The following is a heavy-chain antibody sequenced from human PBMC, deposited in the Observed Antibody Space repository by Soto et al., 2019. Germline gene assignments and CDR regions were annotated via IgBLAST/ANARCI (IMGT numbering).Heavy chain of an antibody. CDR2: MSSSGVT. D-gene: IGHD6-19*01. CDR3: ARALDSSGWYGDDAFDI. CDR1: GGSISNKY. J-gene: IGHJ3*02. V-gene: IGHV4-4*07. Sequence: SETLSLTCTVSGGSISNKYWSWIRQPAGKGLEWIGRMSSSGVTNYSPSLKSRVTMSVDMSKNQFSLKLSSVTATDAAVYYCARALDSSGWYGDDAFDIWGQGTMVTVSS.